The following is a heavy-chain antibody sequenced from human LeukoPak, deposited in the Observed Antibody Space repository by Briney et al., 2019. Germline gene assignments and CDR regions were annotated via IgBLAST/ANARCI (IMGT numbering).Heavy chain of an antibody. V-gene: IGHV4-61*02. CDR3: ARASYSYDINGWVPFDY. CDR2: IYTSGST. J-gene: IGHJ4*02. Sequence: PSETLSLTCTVSGNSISSGDNYWSWIRQPAGKGLEWIGRIYTSGSTNYNPSLKSRVTISGDTSKNQFSLRLSAVTAADTAVYYCARASYSYDINGWVPFDYWGQGTLVTVSS. CDR1: GNSISSGDNY. D-gene: IGHD3-22*01.